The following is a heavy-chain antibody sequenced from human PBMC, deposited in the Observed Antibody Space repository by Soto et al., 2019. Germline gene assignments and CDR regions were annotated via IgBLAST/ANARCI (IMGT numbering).Heavy chain of an antibody. CDR1: GFSFSSYG. D-gene: IGHD6-19*01. Sequence: QVQLVESGGGVVQPGRSLRLSCAASGFSFSSYGMNWVRQAPSKRLKWVAVIWYDGSNKYYADSVKGRFTISRDNSKNTLYLQMNSLRAEDTAVYYCAREFSSGSYRYGMDVWGQGTTVTVSS. CDR2: IWYDGSNK. CDR3: AREFSSGSYRYGMDV. V-gene: IGHV3-33*01. J-gene: IGHJ6*02.